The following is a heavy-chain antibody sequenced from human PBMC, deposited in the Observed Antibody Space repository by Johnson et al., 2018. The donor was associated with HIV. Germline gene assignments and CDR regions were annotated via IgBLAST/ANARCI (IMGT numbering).Heavy chain of an antibody. CDR1: GFTVSSNY. V-gene: IGHV3-66*02. J-gene: IGHJ3*02. CDR3: ARGRKTVTTVRPSAFDI. Sequence: MQLVESGGGVVQPGGSLRLSCAASGFTVSSNYMSWVRQAPGKGLECVSVISGSGGSTYYADSVKGRFTISRDNSKNTLYLQMNSLRPEDTAVYYCARGRKTVTTVRPSAFDIWGQGTMVTVSS. CDR2: ISGSGGST. D-gene: IGHD4-17*01.